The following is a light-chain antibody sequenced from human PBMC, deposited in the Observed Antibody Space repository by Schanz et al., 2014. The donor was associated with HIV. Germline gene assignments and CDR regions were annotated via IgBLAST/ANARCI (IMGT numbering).Light chain of an antibody. V-gene: IGLV2-14*02. CDR2: EVR. J-gene: IGLJ1*01. CDR3: CSYTSSSTYV. CDR1: SSDVGSYNL. Sequence: QSALTQSASVSGSPGQSITISCTGTSSDVGSYNLVSWYQQHPGKAPKLMIYEVRKRPSGVSNRFSGSKSGNTASLTISGLQAEDEADYYCCSYTSSSTYVFGTGTKLTVL.